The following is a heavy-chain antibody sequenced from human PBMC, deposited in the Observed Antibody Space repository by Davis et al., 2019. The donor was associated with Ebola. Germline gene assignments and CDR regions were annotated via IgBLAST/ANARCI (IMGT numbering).Heavy chain of an antibody. CDR3: AREVKRATQGSVFDQ. J-gene: IGHJ4*02. CDR1: GYTFTNYD. Sequence: AAVKVSCKASGYTFTNYDVQWVRQATGQGLEWLGWMNRNSGNTAYGQKFQGRVTMTRSTSINTAYMELSSLRSEDSGLYYCAREVKRATQGSVFDQWGQGTLVTVSS. V-gene: IGHV1-8*01. CDR2: MNRNSGNT. D-gene: IGHD4-23*01.